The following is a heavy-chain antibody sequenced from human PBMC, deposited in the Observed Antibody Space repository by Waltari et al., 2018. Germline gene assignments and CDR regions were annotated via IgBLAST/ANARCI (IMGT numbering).Heavy chain of an antibody. V-gene: IGHV3-48*01. CDR3: AREMVVTNYYYYGMDV. Sequence: EVQLVESGGGLVQPGGSLRLSCAASGFTFSSYSMNWVRQAPGKGLEWVSYISSSSSTIYYADSVKGRFTISRDNAKNSLYLQMNSLRAEDTAVYYCAREMVVTNYYYYGMDVWGQGTTVTVSS. J-gene: IGHJ6*02. CDR2: ISSSSSTI. D-gene: IGHD2-15*01. CDR1: GFTFSSYS.